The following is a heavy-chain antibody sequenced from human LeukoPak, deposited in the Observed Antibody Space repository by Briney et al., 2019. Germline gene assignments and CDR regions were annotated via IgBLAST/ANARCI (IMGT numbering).Heavy chain of an antibody. Sequence: SETLSLTCTVSGYSISSGYYWGWIRQPPGKGLEWIGSIYHSGSTYYNPSLKSRVTISVDTSKNQFSLKLSSVTAADTAVYYCAREAVFYYDSSGYYGYWGQGTLVTVSS. CDR3: AREAVFYYDSSGYYGY. CDR2: IYHSGST. CDR1: GYSISSGYY. D-gene: IGHD3-22*01. J-gene: IGHJ4*02. V-gene: IGHV4-38-2*02.